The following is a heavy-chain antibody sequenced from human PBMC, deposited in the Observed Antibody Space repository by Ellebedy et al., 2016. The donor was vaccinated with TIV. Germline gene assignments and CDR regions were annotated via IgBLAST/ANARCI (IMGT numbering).Heavy chain of an antibody. CDR1: GFTFSNYW. D-gene: IGHD6-19*01. Sequence: GGSLRLSCATSGFTFSNYWMTWVRQAPGKGLEWVANIKQDGSEKYYVDSVKGRFSISRENTKNSLYLQMNSLTDEDTAVYYCARDQWLGRAYYFDSWGQGTLVTVSS. J-gene: IGHJ4*02. CDR2: IKQDGSEK. CDR3: ARDQWLGRAYYFDS. V-gene: IGHV3-7*01.